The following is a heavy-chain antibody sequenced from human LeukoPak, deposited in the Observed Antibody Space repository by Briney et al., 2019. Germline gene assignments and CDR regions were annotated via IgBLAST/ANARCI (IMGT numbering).Heavy chain of an antibody. CDR1: GFTFSSYW. V-gene: IGHV3-30*02. Sequence: PGGSLRLSSAASGFTFSSYWMSGGRQAPGKGGGWVAFIRFDGSNKYYADSMKGRFTITRDNSKNTLYLQMNSLRAEDTAVYYCAKVLPGVYSSSWYSLDYWGQGTLVTVSS. J-gene: IGHJ4*02. D-gene: IGHD6-13*01. CDR2: IRFDGSNK. CDR3: AKVLPGVYSSSWYSLDY.